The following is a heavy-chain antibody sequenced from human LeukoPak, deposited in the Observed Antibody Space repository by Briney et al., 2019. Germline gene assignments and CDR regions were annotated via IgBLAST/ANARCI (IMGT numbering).Heavy chain of an antibody. D-gene: IGHD1-26*01. J-gene: IGHJ6*02. CDR2: ISSSSSYI. V-gene: IGHV3-21*01. CDR1: GFTFSSYG. CDR3: ARGSYYAYYYYGMDV. Sequence: GGSLRLSCAASGFTFSSYGMHWVRQAPGKGLEWVSSISSSSSYIYYADSVKGRFTISRDNAKNSLYLQMNSLRAEDTAVYYCARGSYYAYYYYGMDVWGQGTTVTVSS.